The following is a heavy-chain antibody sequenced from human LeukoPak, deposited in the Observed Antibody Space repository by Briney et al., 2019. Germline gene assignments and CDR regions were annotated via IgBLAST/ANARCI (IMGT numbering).Heavy chain of an antibody. CDR2: ISGSGGST. J-gene: IGHJ4*02. V-gene: IGHV3-23*01. CDR3: ARDIRRSGWSKYSDY. D-gene: IGHD6-19*01. Sequence: GGSLRLSCAASGFTFSSYAMSWVRQAPGKGLEWVLTISGSGGSTYYADSVKGRFTISRDNSKNTLYLQMNSLRAEDTAVYYCARDIRRSGWSKYSDYWGQGTLVTVSS. CDR1: GFTFSSYA.